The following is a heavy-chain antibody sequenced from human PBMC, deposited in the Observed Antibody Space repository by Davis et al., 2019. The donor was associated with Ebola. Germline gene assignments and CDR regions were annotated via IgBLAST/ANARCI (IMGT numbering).Heavy chain of an antibody. CDR3: ASLRRTITGMDDGFDI. D-gene: IGHD1-20*01. V-gene: IGHV5-51*01. J-gene: IGHJ3*02. Sequence: GESLKISCKDSGNSFTSYWIGRVRQMPGKGLEWMGIIYTGDSDTRYSPSFRGQVNISADKSIKTAYLQWSSLKASDTAMYYCASLRRTITGMDDGFDIWGQGTMVTVSA. CDR1: GNSFTSYW. CDR2: IYTGDSDT.